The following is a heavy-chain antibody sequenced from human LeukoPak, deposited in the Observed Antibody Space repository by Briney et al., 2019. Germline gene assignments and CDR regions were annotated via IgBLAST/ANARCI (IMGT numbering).Heavy chain of an antibody. Sequence: GGSLRLSCAASGFTFSSYGMHWVRQAPGKGLEWVANIKQDGSEKYYVDSVKGRFTISRDNAKNSLYLQMNSLRAEDTAVYYCVGHSDYWGQGTLVTVSS. V-gene: IGHV3-7*01. CDR2: IKQDGSEK. CDR3: VGHSDY. CDR1: GFTFSSYG. J-gene: IGHJ4*02. D-gene: IGHD3-16*01.